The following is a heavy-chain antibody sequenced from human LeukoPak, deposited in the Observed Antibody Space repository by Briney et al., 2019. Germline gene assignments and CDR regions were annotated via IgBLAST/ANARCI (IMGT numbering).Heavy chain of an antibody. Sequence: PSETLSLTCTVSGGSISSSSYYWGWIRQPPGKGLEWIGSTYHSGSTYYNPSLKSRVTISVDTSKNQFSLKLSSVTAADTAVYYCASSQQLGVYWGQGTLVTVSS. CDR3: ASSQQLGVY. CDR1: GGSISSSSYY. D-gene: IGHD6-6*01. V-gene: IGHV4-39*07. CDR2: TYHSGST. J-gene: IGHJ4*02.